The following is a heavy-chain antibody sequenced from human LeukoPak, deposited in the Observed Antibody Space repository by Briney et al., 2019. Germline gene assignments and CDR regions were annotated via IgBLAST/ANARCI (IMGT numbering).Heavy chain of an antibody. CDR2: MNPNSGNT. CDR3: ARDREWELRYYFDY. D-gene: IGHD1-26*01. J-gene: IGHJ4*02. V-gene: IGHV1-8*01. CDR1: GYTFTSYD. Sequence: GASVKVSCKASGYTFTSYDINWVRQATGQGLEWMGWMNPNSGNTGYAQKFQGRVTMTTDTSTSTAYMELRSLRSDDTAVYYCARDREWELRYYFDYWGQGTLVTVSS.